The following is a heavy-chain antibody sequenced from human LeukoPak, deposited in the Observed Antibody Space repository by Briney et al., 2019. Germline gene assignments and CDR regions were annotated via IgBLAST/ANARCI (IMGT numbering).Heavy chain of an antibody. CDR2: IHYTGST. CDR3: ARGGVYDILTGYYGGYYYMGV. J-gene: IGHJ6*03. Sequence: SETLPLTCTVSGGSISSYYWSWIRQSPGKGLECIGYIHYTGSTNYNPSLKSRVTISVETSKNQFSLKLKSVTAADTAVYYCARGGVYDILTGYYGGYYYMGVWGKGTTVTISS. D-gene: IGHD3-9*01. CDR1: GGSISSYY. V-gene: IGHV4-59*01.